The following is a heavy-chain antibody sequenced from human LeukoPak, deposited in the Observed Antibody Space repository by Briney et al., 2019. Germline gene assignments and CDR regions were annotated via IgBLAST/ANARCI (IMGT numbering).Heavy chain of an antibody. J-gene: IGHJ3*02. V-gene: IGHV4-39*07. CDR1: GGSISSSSYY. CDR3: ARGVGATGVAFDI. CDR2: IYYSGST. Sequence: SETLSLTCTVSGGSISSSSYYWGWIRQPPGKGLEWIGSIYYSGSTYYNPSLKSRVTISVDTSKNQFSLKLSSVTAADTAVYYCARGVGATGVAFDIWGQGTMVTVSS. D-gene: IGHD1-26*01.